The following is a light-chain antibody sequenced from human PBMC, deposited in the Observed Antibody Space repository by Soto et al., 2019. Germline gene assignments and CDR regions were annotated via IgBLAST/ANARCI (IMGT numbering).Light chain of an antibody. V-gene: IGKV3-20*01. Sequence: EIVLTQSPGTLSLSPGERATLSCRASQSVSNYLAGYQQKPGQAPRLLIYGASRRATVIPDRFSGSGSGTDFTLTVSRLEPEDFAVYYCQQYGGSPQTFGQGTNVEVK. CDR2: GAS. CDR3: QQYGGSPQT. CDR1: QSVSNY. J-gene: IGKJ1*01.